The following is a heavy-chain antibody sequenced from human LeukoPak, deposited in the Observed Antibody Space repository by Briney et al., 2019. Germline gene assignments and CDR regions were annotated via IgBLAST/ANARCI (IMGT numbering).Heavy chain of an antibody. V-gene: IGHV3-7*04. CDR3: AGGVGASHFDY. CDR1: GFTFSTYW. Sequence: PGGPLRLSCAASGFTFSTYWMSWVRQAPGKGLEWVAIIKQDGTEKYYVDSVKGRFTISRDNAENSLCLQMNSLRAEDTAVYYCAGGVGASHFDYWGQGTLVTVSS. D-gene: IGHD1-26*01. CDR2: IKQDGTEK. J-gene: IGHJ4*02.